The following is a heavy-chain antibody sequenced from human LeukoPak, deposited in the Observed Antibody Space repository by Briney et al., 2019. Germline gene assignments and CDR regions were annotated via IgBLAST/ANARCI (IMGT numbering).Heavy chain of an antibody. V-gene: IGHV3-23*01. CDR3: AKYDSSSWHRYFDY. Sequence: PGGSLRLSCAASGFTFSSYAMSWVRQAPGKGLEWVSGISVSGGGTYYADSVKGRFTISRDNSKNTLYVQMNSLRAEDTAVYYCAKYDSSSWHRYFDYWGQGTLVTVPS. J-gene: IGHJ4*02. CDR1: GFTFSSYA. D-gene: IGHD6-13*01. CDR2: ISVSGGGT.